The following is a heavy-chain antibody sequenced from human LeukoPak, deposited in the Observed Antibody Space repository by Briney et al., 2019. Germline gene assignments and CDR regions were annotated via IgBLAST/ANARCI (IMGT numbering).Heavy chain of an antibody. CDR2: ISSSGSTI. D-gene: IGHD3-10*02. Sequence: PGGSLRLSCVASGFTFSSYSMNWVRQAPGKGLEWVSYISSSGSTIYYADSVKGRFTISRDNAKNSLYLQMNSLGAEDTAVYYCAELGITMIGGVWGKGTTVTISS. V-gene: IGHV3-48*04. CDR1: GFTFSSYS. CDR3: AELGITMIGGV. J-gene: IGHJ6*04.